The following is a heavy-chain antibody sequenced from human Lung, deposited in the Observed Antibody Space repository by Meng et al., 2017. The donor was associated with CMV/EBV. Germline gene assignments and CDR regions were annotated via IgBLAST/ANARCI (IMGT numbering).Heavy chain of an antibody. V-gene: IGHV1-69*05. D-gene: IGHD3-3*01. CDR2: IIPIFGTA. CDR1: GGTFSSYA. CDR3: ARGRDFWSGSGGMDV. Sequence: SXXVSXXASGGTFSSYAISWVRQAPGQGLEWMGGIIPIFGTANYAQKFQGRVTITTDESTSTAYMELSSLRSEDTAVYYCARGRDFWSGSGGMDVWGQGXTVTVSS. J-gene: IGHJ6*02.